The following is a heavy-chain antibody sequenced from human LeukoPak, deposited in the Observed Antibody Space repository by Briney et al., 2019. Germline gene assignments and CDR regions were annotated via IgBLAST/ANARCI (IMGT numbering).Heavy chain of an antibody. D-gene: IGHD3-3*01. CDR1: GFTFSNYW. CDR2: VDTDASST. J-gene: IGHJ3*02. CDR3: ARSLYYDFWSGYYI. Sequence: QPGGSLRLSCAASGFTFSNYWMHWVRQVPGKGLVWVSRVDTDASSTSYADSVKGRFTISRDNAKNSLYLQMNSLRAEDTAVYYCARSLYYDFWSGYYIWGQGTMVTVSS. V-gene: IGHV3-74*01.